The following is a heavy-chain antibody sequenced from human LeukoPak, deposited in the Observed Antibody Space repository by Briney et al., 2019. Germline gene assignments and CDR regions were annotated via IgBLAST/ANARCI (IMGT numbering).Heavy chain of an antibody. D-gene: IGHD3-3*02. V-gene: IGHV1-2*06. Sequence: ASVKVSCKASGYTFTGYYMHWVQQAPGQGLEWMGRINPNSGGTNYAQKFQGRVTMTRDTSISTAYMELSRLRSDDTAVYYCARDLARRYYYYYMDVWGKGTTVTVSS. CDR2: INPNSGGT. CDR3: ARDLARRYYYYYMDV. CDR1: GYTFTGYY. J-gene: IGHJ6*03.